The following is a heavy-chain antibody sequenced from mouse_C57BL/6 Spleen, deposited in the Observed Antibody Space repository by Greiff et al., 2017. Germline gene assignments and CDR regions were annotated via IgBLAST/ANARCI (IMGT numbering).Heavy chain of an antibody. Sequence: VHVKQSGTVLARPGASVKMSCKTSGYTFTSYWMHWVKQRPGQGLEWIGAIYPGNSDTSYNQKFKGKAKLTVDKSSSTAYMQLSSLTSEDSAVYYCAKDGKLDAMDYWGQGTSVTVSS. J-gene: IGHJ4*01. CDR3: AKDGKLDAMDY. D-gene: IGHD4-1*01. CDR2: IYPGNSDT. V-gene: IGHV1-5*01. CDR1: GYTFTSYW.